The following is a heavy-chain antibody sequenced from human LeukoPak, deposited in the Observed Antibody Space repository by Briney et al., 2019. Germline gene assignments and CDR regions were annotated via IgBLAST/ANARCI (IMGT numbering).Heavy chain of an antibody. CDR1: GYYFTSYW. Sequence: GESLKISCKASGYYFTSYWIGWVRQMPGKGLEWMGIIYPGDSNTRYSPSFQGQVTISADKSISTAYLQWSSLKASGTAMYYCARRRDGYNYVGTDYWGQGTLVTVSS. J-gene: IGHJ4*02. CDR3: ARRRDGYNYVGTDY. D-gene: IGHD5-24*01. CDR2: IYPGDSNT. V-gene: IGHV5-51*01.